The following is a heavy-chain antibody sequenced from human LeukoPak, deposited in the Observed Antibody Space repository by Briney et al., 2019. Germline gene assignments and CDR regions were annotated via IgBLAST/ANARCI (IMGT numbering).Heavy chain of an antibody. J-gene: IGHJ5*02. CDR1: GYTFTSYG. CDR2: ISAYNGNT. CDR3: ASESTVTGWFDP. V-gene: IGHV1-18*01. Sequence: ASVKVSCKASGYTFTSYGISWVRQAPGQGLEWMGWISAYNGNTNYAQKLQGRVNMTTDTSTSTAYMELRSLRSDDTAVYYCASESTVTGWFDPWGQGTLVTVSS. D-gene: IGHD4-17*01.